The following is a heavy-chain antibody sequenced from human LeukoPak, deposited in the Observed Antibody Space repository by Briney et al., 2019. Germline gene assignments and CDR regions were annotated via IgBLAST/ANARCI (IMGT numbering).Heavy chain of an antibody. Sequence: SVKLSCKASGYTFSRYGITSVRQAPGQGLEWMVWISRYNSNTNYSEKFQGRVTLTTDTSTTTAYMELRSLRSDGTVVYFCARDCVVVLVPILVYDGLVVLGQGDTVTVSS. V-gene: IGHV1-18*01. CDR2: ISRYNSNT. D-gene: IGHD2-2*01. CDR3: ARDCVVVLVPILVYDGLVV. J-gene: IGHJ6*02. CDR1: GYTFSRYG.